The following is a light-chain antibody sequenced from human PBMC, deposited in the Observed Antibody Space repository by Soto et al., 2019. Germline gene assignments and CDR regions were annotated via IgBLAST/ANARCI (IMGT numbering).Light chain of an antibody. V-gene: IGLV2-14*01. CDR2: EVS. CDR3: SSYAAIDILYV. CDR1: SSDVGAYNY. J-gene: IGLJ1*01. Sequence: QSVLTQPASVSGSPGQSITISCTGTSSDVGAYNYVSWYQQHPGKAPKLLIFEVSSRPSGVSNRFSGSKSGSTASLTISVLNAEDEAHYYCSSYAAIDILYVVGTGPKVTVL.